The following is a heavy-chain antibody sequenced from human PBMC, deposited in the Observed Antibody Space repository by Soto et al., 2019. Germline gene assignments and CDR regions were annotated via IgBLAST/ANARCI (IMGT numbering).Heavy chain of an antibody. Sequence: PXASLSLTFTVSGGSISSYYWSWIRQPPGKGLEWIGYIYYSGSTNYNPSLKSRVTISVDTSKNQFSLKLSSVTAADTAVYYCARGVKVGPTLGGNWFDPCGQGTLVTVSS. CDR1: GGSISSYY. D-gene: IGHD1-26*01. CDR2: IYYSGST. V-gene: IGHV4-59*01. CDR3: ARGVKVGPTLGGNWFDP. J-gene: IGHJ5*02.